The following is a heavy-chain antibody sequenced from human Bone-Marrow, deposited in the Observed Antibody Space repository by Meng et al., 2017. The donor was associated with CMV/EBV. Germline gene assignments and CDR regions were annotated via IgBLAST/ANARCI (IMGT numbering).Heavy chain of an antibody. J-gene: IGHJ4*02. CDR1: GFTFSSYS. Sequence: GGSLRLSCAASGFTFSSYSMNWVRQAPGKGLEWVSSISSSSSYIYYADSVKGRFTISRDNAKNSLYLQMNSLRAEHTAVYYCAGLTAARHYFDYWGQGTLVTVSS. CDR2: ISSSSSYI. V-gene: IGHV3-21*01. D-gene: IGHD6-6*01. CDR3: AGLTAARHYFDY.